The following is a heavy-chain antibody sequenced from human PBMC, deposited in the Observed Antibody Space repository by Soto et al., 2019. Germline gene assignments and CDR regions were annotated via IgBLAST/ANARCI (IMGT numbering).Heavy chain of an antibody. CDR1: GGSISSYY. V-gene: IGHV4-59*12. D-gene: IGHD2-15*01. CDR3: AREPLVMVAATGDWFDP. CDR2: IYYSGST. J-gene: IGHJ5*02. Sequence: SETLSLTCTVSGGSISSYYWSWIRQPPGKGLEWIGYIYYSGSTNYNPSLKSRVTISVDTSKNQFSLKLSSVTAADTAVYYCAREPLVMVAATGDWFDPWGQGTLVTVSS.